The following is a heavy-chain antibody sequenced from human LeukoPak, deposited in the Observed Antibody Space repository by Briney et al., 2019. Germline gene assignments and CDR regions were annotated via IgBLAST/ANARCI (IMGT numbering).Heavy chain of an antibody. CDR1: GFAFGTYA. CDR3: AKGNYGVNSAFDY. Sequence: GGSLRLSCAGSGFAFGTYAMSWVRQAPGVGLEWVSSISADGQVTYYADSVEGRFTVSRDNSKSTLYLQMDSLRAEDTAVYFCAKGNYGVNSAFDYWGQGTPVTVSS. D-gene: IGHD4-23*01. CDR2: ISADGQVT. V-gene: IGHV3-23*01. J-gene: IGHJ4*02.